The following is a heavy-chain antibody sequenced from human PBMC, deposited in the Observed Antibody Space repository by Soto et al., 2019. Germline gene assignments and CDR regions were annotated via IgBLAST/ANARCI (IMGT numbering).Heavy chain of an antibody. CDR3: ARDSFSGWLDY. J-gene: IGHJ4*02. D-gene: IGHD6-19*01. CDR1: GGSISSYY. V-gene: IGHV4-59*01. CDR2: IYYSGST. Sequence: PSETLSLTCTVSGGSISSYYWSWIRQPPGKGLEWIGYIYYSGSTNYNPSIKSRVTISVDTSKNQFSLKLRSVTAADTALYYCARDSFSGWLDYWGQGTLVTVSS.